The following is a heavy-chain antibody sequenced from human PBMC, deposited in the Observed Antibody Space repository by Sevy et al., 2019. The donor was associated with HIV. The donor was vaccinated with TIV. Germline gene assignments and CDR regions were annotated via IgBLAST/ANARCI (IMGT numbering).Heavy chain of an antibody. V-gene: IGHV3-33*01. J-gene: IGHJ6*02. D-gene: IGHD2-15*01. CDR2: IWYDGINK. CDR1: GFTFSSYG. CDR3: ARAGDIVEVVAHYGMDV. Sequence: GGSLRLSCAASGFTFSSYGMHWVRQAPGKGLEWVAVIWYDGINKDYGNSVKGRFTISRDNSKNTVYLQMNSLRAEDTAVYYCARAGDIVEVVAHYGMDVWGQGTTVTVSS.